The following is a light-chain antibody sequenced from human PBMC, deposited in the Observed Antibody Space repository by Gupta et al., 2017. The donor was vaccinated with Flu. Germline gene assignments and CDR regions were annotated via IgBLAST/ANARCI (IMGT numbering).Light chain of an antibody. CDR3: SSYTSTSTWV. CDR2: EVS. CDR1: SSDVGGYSF. Sequence: TSSDVGGYSFVSGYQQHPGKVPKLMIYEVSNRPSGGSNRFSGSESGNTASLTISGLQVEDEADYYCSSYTSTSTWVFGGGTKVTVL. V-gene: IGLV2-14*01. J-gene: IGLJ3*02.